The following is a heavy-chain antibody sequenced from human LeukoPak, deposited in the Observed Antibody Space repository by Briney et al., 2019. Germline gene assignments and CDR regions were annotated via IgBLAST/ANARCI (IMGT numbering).Heavy chain of an antibody. D-gene: IGHD6-19*01. CDR2: ISSSGGST. J-gene: IGHJ4*02. CDR1: GLTFSNYA. Sequence: GGSLRLSCAASGFAASGLTFSNYAMSWVRQAPGKGLDWVSDISSSGGSTYYADSVKGRFTISRDNSKNTLYMQMNSLRAEDTAVYYCAKGNSEQWLVPHFNYWGQGTLVTVSS. CDR3: AKGNSEQWLVPHFNY. V-gene: IGHV3-23*01.